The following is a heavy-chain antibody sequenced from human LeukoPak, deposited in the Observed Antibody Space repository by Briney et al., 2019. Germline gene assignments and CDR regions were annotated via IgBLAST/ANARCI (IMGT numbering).Heavy chain of an antibody. CDR1: GDSVTSNSVT. Sequence: SQTLSLTCAISGDSVTSNSVTWHWIRQSPSRGLEWLGRTYYRSTWYNDYAVSVRGRITVNPDTSKNQFSLHLNSVTPEDTAVYYCARRLTQYDCFDPWGQGILVTVSS. D-gene: IGHD2-2*01. J-gene: IGHJ5*02. V-gene: IGHV6-1*01. CDR3: ARRLTQYDCFDP. CDR2: TYYRSTWYN.